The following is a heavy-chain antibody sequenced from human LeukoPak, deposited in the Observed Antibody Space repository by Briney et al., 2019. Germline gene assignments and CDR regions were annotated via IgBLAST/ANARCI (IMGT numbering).Heavy chain of an antibody. V-gene: IGHV4-38-2*02. CDR2: IYHSGST. D-gene: IGHD6-13*01. J-gene: IGHJ5*02. CDR1: GYSISSGYY. CDR3: ARVAAGYNWFDP. Sequence: SETLSLTCTVSGYSISSGYYWGWIRRPPGKGLEWIGSIYHSGSTYYNPSLKSRVTISVDTSKNQFSLKLSSVTAADTAVYYCARVAAGYNWFDPWGQGTLVTVSS.